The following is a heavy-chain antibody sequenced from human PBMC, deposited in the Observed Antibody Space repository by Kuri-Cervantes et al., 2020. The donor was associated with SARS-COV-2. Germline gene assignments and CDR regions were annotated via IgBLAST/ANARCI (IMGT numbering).Heavy chain of an antibody. Sequence: LSLTCAASGFTFDDYAMHWVRQAPGKGLEWVSGISWNSGSIGYADSVKGRFTISRDNAKNSLYLQMNSLRAEDTAVYYCAKEEGSGWYNWFDPWGQGTLVTVSS. CDR3: AKEEGSGWYNWFDP. J-gene: IGHJ5*02. CDR1: GFTFDDYA. D-gene: IGHD6-19*01. CDR2: ISWNSGSI. V-gene: IGHV3-9*01.